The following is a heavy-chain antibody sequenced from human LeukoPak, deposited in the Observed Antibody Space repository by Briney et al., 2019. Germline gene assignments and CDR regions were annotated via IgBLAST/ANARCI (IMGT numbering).Heavy chain of an antibody. CDR2: ISGNGGKI. V-gene: IGHV3-23*01. D-gene: IGHD3-10*01. CDR3: VKDEGRGFYGSGTLYS. CDR1: GFTFSSYG. J-gene: IGHJ5*02. Sequence: GGSLRLSCAASGFTFSSYGMSWVRQAPGKGLGWVSGISGNGGKIYYVDSVKGRFTLPRDNFKNRLFLQMNNLRAEDTAIYYCVKDEGRGFYGSGTLYSWGQGTLVTVSP.